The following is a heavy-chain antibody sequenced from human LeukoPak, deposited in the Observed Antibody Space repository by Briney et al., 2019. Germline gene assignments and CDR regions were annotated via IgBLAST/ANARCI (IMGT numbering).Heavy chain of an antibody. V-gene: IGHV3-21*01. CDR3: ARDQPGNYDFWSGYYNYMDV. D-gene: IGHD3-3*01. CDR1: GFTFSSYS. J-gene: IGHJ6*03. CDR2: ISSSSSYI. Sequence: PGGSLRLSCAASGFTFSSYSMNWVRQAPGKGLEWVSSISSSSSYIYYADSVKGRFTISRDNAKNSLYLQMNSLRAEDTAVYYCARDQPGNYDFWSGYYNYMDVWGKGTTVTVSS.